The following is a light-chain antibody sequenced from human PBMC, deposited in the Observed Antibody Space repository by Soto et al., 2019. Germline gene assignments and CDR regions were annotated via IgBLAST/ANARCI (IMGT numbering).Light chain of an antibody. CDR1: QSVSSSY. Sequence: EIVLTQSPVTLSLSPGERATLSCRASQSVSSSYLAWYQQKPGQAPRLLIYGASSRATGIPDRFSGSGSGTDFTLTISRLEPEDFAVYYCQQYGSSPFGGGTKV. J-gene: IGKJ4*01. CDR3: QQYGSSP. V-gene: IGKV3-20*01. CDR2: GAS.